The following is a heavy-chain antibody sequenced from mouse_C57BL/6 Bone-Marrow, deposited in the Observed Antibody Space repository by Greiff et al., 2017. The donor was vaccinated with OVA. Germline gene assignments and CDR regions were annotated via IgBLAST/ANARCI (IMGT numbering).Heavy chain of an antibody. CDR3: ANSYPYYDAMDY. V-gene: IGHV1-55*01. J-gene: IGHJ4*01. CDR1: GYTFTSYW. Sequence: VQLQQPGAELVKPGASVKMSCKASGYTFTSYWITWVKQRPGQGLEWIGDIYPGSGSTNYNEKFKSKATLTVDTSSSTAYMQLSSLTSEDSAVYDCANSYPYYDAMDYWGQGTSVTVSS. D-gene: IGHD1-1*01. CDR2: IYPGSGST.